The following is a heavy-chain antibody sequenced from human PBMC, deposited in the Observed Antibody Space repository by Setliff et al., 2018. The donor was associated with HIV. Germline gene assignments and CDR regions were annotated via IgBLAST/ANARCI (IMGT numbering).Heavy chain of an antibody. CDR3: ATGRGAAASNAFDI. V-gene: IGHV1-2*02. CDR1: GYTFTGYY. Sequence: ASVKVSCKASGYTFTGYYMHWVRQAPGQGLEWMGWINPNNGGTNYAQKFQGRVTMTRDTSISTAYVELSSLRSEDTAVYYCATGRGAAASNAFDIWGQGTMVTVSS. CDR2: INPNNGGT. J-gene: IGHJ3*02. D-gene: IGHD6-13*01.